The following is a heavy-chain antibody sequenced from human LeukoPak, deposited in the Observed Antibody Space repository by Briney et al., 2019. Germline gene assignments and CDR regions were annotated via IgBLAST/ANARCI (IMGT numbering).Heavy chain of an antibody. CDR2: ISGSGGST. Sequence: GGSLRLSCAASGFTFSSYAMSWVRQAPGKGLEWVSGISGSGGSTYYADSVKGRFTISRDNSKNTLYLQMNSLRAEDTAVYYCAKDGYDYYYYYMDVWGKGTTVTVSS. D-gene: IGHD1-1*01. J-gene: IGHJ6*03. CDR1: GFTFSSYA. V-gene: IGHV3-23*01. CDR3: AKDGYDYYYYYMDV.